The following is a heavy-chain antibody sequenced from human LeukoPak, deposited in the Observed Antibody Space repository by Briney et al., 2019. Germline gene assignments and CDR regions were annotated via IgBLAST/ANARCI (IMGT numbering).Heavy chain of an antibody. V-gene: IGHV4-59*01. D-gene: IGHD3-22*01. CDR2: IYYSGST. CDR1: GGSISSYY. CDR3: ARERSSGYSYYYYMDV. J-gene: IGHJ6*03. Sequence: PSETLSLTCTVSGGSISSYYWSWIRQPPGRGLEWSGYIYYSGSTNYNPSLKSRVTISVDTSKNQFSLKLSSVTAADTAVYYCARERSSGYSYYYYMDVWGKGTTVTVSS.